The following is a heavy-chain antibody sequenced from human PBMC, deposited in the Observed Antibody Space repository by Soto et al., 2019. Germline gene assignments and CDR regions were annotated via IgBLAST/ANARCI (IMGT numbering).Heavy chain of an antibody. J-gene: IGHJ6*02. CDR3: AGRSGAFYGMDV. Sequence: QVQLVQSGAEVKKPGSSVKVSCKASGGTFSSYTISWVRQAPGQGLEWMGRIIPILGIANYAQKFQGRVTITADKSTSTAYMELSSLRSEDTAVDYCAGRSGAFYGMDVWGQGTTVTVSS. V-gene: IGHV1-69*02. CDR1: GGTFSSYT. CDR2: IIPILGIA.